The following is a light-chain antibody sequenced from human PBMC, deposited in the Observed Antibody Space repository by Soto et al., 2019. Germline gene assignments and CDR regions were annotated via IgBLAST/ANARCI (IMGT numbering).Light chain of an antibody. Sequence: EIVLTQSPGTLSLSPGERATLSCRASQSVSSSYLAWYQQKPGQAPRLLIYGASSRATGIPDRFSGSGSGTVFPLTISRLEPEDFAVYYCQQYGSSPAVTFGGGTKVEIK. CDR1: QSVSSSY. CDR2: GAS. V-gene: IGKV3-20*01. J-gene: IGKJ4*01. CDR3: QQYGSSPAVT.